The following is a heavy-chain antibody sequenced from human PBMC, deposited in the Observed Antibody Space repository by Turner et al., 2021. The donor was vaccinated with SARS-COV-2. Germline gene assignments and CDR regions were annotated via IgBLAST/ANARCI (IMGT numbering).Heavy chain of an antibody. J-gene: IGHJ4*02. D-gene: IGHD2-2*02. CDR1: GFTFSNYW. Sequence: EVQLVESGGGLVQPGGSLRLSCAASGFTFSNYWMHWVRQAPGKGLVLVSRINSDGSSTSYADSVKGRFTISRDNAKNTLYLQMNSLRAEDTAVYYCARDCSSTNCYRSGFNYWGQGTLVTVSS. CDR3: ARDCSSTNCYRSGFNY. V-gene: IGHV3-74*01. CDR2: INSDGSST.